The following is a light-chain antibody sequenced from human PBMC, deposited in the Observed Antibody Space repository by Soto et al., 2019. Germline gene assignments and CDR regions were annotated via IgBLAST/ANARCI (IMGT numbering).Light chain of an antibody. V-gene: IGLV2-11*01. CDR1: SSDVGGYNY. J-gene: IGLJ1*01. CDR2: DVS. Sequence: QSALTQPRSVSGSPGQSVTISCTGTSSDVGGYNYVSWYQQHPGKAPKFMIYDVSKRPSGVPDRSSGSKSGNTASLTISGLQAEDEAEYYCCSYAGSYTYVFGTGTKLTVL. CDR3: CSYAGSYTYV.